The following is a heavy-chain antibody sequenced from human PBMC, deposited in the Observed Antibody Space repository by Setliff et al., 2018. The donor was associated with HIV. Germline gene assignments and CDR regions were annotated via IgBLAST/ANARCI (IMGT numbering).Heavy chain of an antibody. J-gene: IGHJ4*02. CDR2: INHSGST. Sequence: NPSETLSLTCDVYGESFSEYFWSWIRQPPGKGLEWIGLINHSGSTKYNPSLKSRVTISSGTSKNQFSLKMTSVTAADTAVYYCATGITVAPDYWGQGSLVTVSS. D-gene: IGHD6-19*01. CDR1: GESFSEYF. CDR3: ATGITVAPDY. V-gene: IGHV4-34*01.